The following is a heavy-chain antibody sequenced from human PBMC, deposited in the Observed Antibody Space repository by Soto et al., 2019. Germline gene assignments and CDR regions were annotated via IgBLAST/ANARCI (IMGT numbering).Heavy chain of an antibody. J-gene: IGHJ1*01. Sequence: EVQLLESGGGLVQPGGSLRLSCVASGFTFSSYWMHWVRQAPGKGLVWVSSISNDGSSIYADPVKGRFTISRDSAKNTLYLQMNSLGAEDTAVYYCARLPNKSPQNWGQGTLVIVSP. CDR1: GFTFSSYW. CDR2: ISNDGSS. V-gene: IGHV3-74*01. CDR3: ARLPNKSPQN.